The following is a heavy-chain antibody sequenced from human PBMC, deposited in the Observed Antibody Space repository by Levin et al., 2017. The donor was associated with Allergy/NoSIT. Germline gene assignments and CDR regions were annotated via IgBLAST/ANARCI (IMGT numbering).Heavy chain of an antibody. V-gene: IGHV1-18*01. CDR2: ISAYNGDT. J-gene: IGHJ6*02. CDR1: GYTFTNYG. D-gene: IGHD2-15*01. CDR3: AREADVVYYGMDV. Sequence: GESLKISCKASGYTFTNYGISWVRQAPGQGLEWMGWISAYNGDTNYAQKLQGRVTMTTDTSTSTAYMELRSLRSDDTAVYYCAREADVVYYGMDVWGQGTTVTASS.